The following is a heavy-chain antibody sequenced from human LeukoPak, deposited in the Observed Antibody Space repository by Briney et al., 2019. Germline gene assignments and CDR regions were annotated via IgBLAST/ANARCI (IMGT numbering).Heavy chain of an antibody. CDR3: ARVVGSSSVYWFDP. CDR1: GGSISSYY. V-gene: IGHV4-38-2*02. CDR2: IYHSGST. D-gene: IGHD6-6*01. J-gene: IGHJ5*02. Sequence: SETLSLTCTVSGGSISSYYWGWIRQPPGKGLEWIGSIYHSGSTYYNPSLKSRVTISVDTSKNQFSLKLSSVTAADTAVYYCARVVGSSSVYWFDPWGQGTLVTVSS.